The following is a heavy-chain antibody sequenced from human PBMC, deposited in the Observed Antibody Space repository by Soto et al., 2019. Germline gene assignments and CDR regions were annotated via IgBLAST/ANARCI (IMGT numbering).Heavy chain of an antibody. Sequence: QAQLEQSGAEVKKPGSSVKVSCKGGTFSSYTFNWVRQAPGQGLEWMGGIMPVFGTAFHAQQFQGRVTITADGSTGTVYMEMSSLISQDTAVYYCTRGVTADYRGGDAFALWGRGTLVTVSS. V-gene: IGHV1-69*01. D-gene: IGHD1-26*01. CDR3: TRGVTADYRGGDAFAL. CDR2: IMPVFGTA. J-gene: IGHJ3*01. CDR1: GTFSSYT.